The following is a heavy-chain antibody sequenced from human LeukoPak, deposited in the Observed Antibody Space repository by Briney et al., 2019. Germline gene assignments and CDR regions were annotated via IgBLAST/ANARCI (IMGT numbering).Heavy chain of an antibody. CDR3: ARDSVSSSVVVPEYYMDV. CDR2: INPNSGGT. V-gene: IGHV1-2*02. D-gene: IGHD2-2*01. J-gene: IGHJ6*03. CDR1: GYTFTGYY. Sequence: ASVKVSCKASGYTFTGYYMHWVRQAPGQGLEWMGWINPNSGGTNYAQKFQGRVTMTRDTSISTAYMELSRLRSDDTAVYYCARDSVSSSVVVPEYYMDVWGKGTTVTISS.